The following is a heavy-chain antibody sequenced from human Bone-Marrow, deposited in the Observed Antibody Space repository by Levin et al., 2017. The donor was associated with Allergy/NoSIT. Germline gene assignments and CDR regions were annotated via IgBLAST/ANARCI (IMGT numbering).Heavy chain of an antibody. Sequence: GESLKISCAASGLTFSHAWMTWVRQAPGKALEWVGRIKGKTDGGAADYAEPVNGRFTISRDDSKDTLYLQMDSLKTEDTAVYYCATDSQDYAAEEEGNYFFYMDVWGKGTTVTVSS. CDR1: GLTFSHAW. D-gene: IGHD4-17*01. J-gene: IGHJ6*03. CDR3: ATDSQDYAAEEEGNYFFYMDV. V-gene: IGHV3-15*01. CDR2: IKGKTDGGAA.